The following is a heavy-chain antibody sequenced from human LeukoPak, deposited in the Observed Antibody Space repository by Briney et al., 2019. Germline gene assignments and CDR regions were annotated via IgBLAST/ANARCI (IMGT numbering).Heavy chain of an antibody. CDR2: INTGNGNT. D-gene: IGHD5-18*01. V-gene: IGHV1-3*04. Sequence: ASVKVSCKASGYIFTSYPIHWVRQAPGQRLEWMGWINTGNGNTKYSQRFEGRVTVTTGTSAAAAYMELSSLGSEDTAVYYCARDRAMADYWGQGTLVTVSS. CDR1: GYIFTSYP. CDR3: ARDRAMADY. J-gene: IGHJ4*02.